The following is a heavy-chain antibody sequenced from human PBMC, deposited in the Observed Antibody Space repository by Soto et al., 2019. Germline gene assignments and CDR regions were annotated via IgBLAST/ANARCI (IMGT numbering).Heavy chain of an antibody. V-gene: IGHV4-34*01. J-gene: IGHJ4*02. D-gene: IGHD6-13*01. CDR1: GGSFSGYY. Sequence: QVQLQQWGAGLLKPSETLSLTCAVYGGSFSGYYWSWIRQPPGKGLEWIGEINHSGSTNYNPSLKSRVTISVDTSKNQFSLKLSSVTAADTAVYYCARAPSIAAGFLGYWGQGTLVTVSS. CDR3: ARAPSIAAGFLGY. CDR2: INHSGST.